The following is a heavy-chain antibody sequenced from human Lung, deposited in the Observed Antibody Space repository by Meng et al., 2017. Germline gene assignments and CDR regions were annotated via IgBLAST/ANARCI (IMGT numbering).Heavy chain of an antibody. Sequence: QVHLVQSGSELKKPGASVKVSCKASGYTFTTYTINWVRQAHGRGLEWMGWISNNTGNPTYVQGFTGRFVFSLDTSVSTASLQISSLEAADTAVYYCARGGDFDPWGQGTLVTVSS. CDR1: GYTFTTYT. CDR2: ISNNTGNP. D-gene: IGHD2/OR15-2a*01. CDR3: ARGGDFDP. V-gene: IGHV7-4-1*02. J-gene: IGHJ5*02.